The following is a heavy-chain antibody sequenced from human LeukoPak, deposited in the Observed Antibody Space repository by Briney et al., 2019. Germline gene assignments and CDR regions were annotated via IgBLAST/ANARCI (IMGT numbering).Heavy chain of an antibody. CDR3: ARGPQFSGPGWFDP. V-gene: IGHV3-21*01. Sequence: GSLLLSCAASGFTFSGYVMTWVRQAPGKGLECVSSITFSSSHIYYADSVKGRFTISRDNTKDSLYLQMNSLRAEDTAIYYCARGPQFSGPGWFDPWGQGTLVTVSS. CDR2: ITFSSSHI. J-gene: IGHJ5*02. D-gene: IGHD3-10*01. CDR1: GFTFSGYV.